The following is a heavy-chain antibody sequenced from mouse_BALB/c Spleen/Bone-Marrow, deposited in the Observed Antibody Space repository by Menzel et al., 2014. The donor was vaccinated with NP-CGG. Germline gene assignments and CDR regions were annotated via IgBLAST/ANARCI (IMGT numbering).Heavy chain of an antibody. CDR3: ARRTLARDY. CDR2: IDPSTSET. Sequence: VQLQQSGPDLVRPGSSVKMSCKASDYTFTTCWMHWVKQRPGQGLEWIGMIDPSTSETRLNQKFKDKATLIVDKSSNTAYMQLSSLTSEDSAGYYCARRTLARDYWGQGTSVTVSS. J-gene: IGHJ4*01. CDR1: DYTFTTCW. V-gene: IGHV1-52*01.